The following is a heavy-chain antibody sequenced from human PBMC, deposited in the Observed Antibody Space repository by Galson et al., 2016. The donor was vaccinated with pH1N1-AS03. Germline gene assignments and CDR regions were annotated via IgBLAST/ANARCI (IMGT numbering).Heavy chain of an antibody. CDR1: GYSISSGYY. J-gene: IGHJ3*02. CDR2: IYHGGST. V-gene: IGHV4-38-2*01. CDR3: AKPHDYNECEGGFDI. Sequence: SETLSLTCAVSGYSISSGYYWGWIRQPPGKGLEWIATIYHGGSTYYNPSLKSRVTISIDTSKNQFSLKLNSVTAADTAVYYCAKPHDYNECEGGFDIWGQGTRVTVSS. D-gene: IGHD5-24*01.